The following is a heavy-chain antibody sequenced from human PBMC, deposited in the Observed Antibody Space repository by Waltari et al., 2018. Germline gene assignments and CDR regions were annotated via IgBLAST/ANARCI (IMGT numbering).Heavy chain of an antibody. V-gene: IGHV4-59*11. CDR3: ARGNWNGVSI. J-gene: IGHJ4*02. CDR2: IYYSVST. CDR1: GGSISSHY. D-gene: IGHD1-1*01. Sequence: QVQLQESGPGLVKPSETLSLTCTVSGGSISSHYWSWIRQPPGKGLEWIGYIYYSVSTNYTPPLKSRVTISVDTSKNQFSLKLSSVTAADTAVYYCARGNWNGVSIWGQGTLVTVSS.